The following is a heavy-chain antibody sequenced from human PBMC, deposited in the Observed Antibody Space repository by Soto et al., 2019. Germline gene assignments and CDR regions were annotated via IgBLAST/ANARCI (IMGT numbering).Heavy chain of an antibody. D-gene: IGHD2-2*01. V-gene: IGHV5-51*01. CDR1: GYSFTNFL. CDR3: ARRDPGPSLNTFDI. CDR2: IYPSDSDT. Sequence: GESLKISCKGSGYSFTNFLIGWVRQMPGKGLEWMGFIYPSDSDTRYSPSFQGRVTISADKSISTAYLQWSSLKASDTAMYYCARRDPGPSLNTFDIWGQGTMVTVSS. J-gene: IGHJ3*02.